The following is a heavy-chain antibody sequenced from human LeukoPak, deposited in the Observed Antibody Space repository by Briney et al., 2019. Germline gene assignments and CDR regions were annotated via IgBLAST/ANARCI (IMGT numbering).Heavy chain of an antibody. CDR2: ISSSSSYI. CDR3: ARGLTGTTADY. V-gene: IGHV3-21*01. Sequence: GGSLRLSCAASGFTFSSYAMSWVRQAPGKGLEWVSSISSSSSYIYYADSVRGRFTISRDNAKNSLYLQMNSLRAEDTAVYYCARGLTGTTADYWGQGTLVTVSS. J-gene: IGHJ4*02. CDR1: GFTFSSYA. D-gene: IGHD1-7*01.